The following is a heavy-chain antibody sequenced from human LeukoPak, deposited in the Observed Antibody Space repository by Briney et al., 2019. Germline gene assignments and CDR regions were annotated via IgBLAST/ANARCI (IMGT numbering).Heavy chain of an antibody. CDR3: VRNTDTVVIPGAMSYNWFDP. CDR2: MNPNTGDT. Sequence: ASVKVSCKASGYTFTSYDINWVRQATGQGLDWMGWMNPNTGDTGYAQKFQGRITMTWDTSISTAYMDLSSLRSEDTAVYYCVRNTDTVVIPGAMSYNWFDPWGQGTLVTVSS. J-gene: IGHJ5*02. CDR1: GYTFTSYD. D-gene: IGHD2-2*01. V-gene: IGHV1-8*01.